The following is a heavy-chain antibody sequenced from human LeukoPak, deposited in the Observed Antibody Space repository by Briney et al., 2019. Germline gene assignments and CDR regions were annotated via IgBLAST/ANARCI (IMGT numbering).Heavy chain of an antibody. V-gene: IGHV1-24*01. J-gene: IGHJ3*02. D-gene: IGHD3-10*01. CDR1: GYIFSELS. CDR2: FDPEDRET. CDR3: ATDSNGSGTYYMDALDI. Sequence: ASVKVSCKVSGYIFSELSMHWVRQAPGKGIEWMGGFDPEDRETVYAQEFQGRDTMTEDTSTDTAYMELSSLTSEDTAVYYCATDSNGSGTYYMDALDIWGQGTMVTVSS.